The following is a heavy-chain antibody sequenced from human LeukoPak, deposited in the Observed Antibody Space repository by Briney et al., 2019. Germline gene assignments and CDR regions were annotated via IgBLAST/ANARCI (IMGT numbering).Heavy chain of an antibody. CDR1: GFIYSSYS. J-gene: IGHJ4*02. V-gene: IGHV3-21*01. Sequence: GGSLRLSCAVSGFIYSSYSMNWVRQAPGKGLEWVASISISTSYIYYADSVRGRFTISRDNAKNSLYLQMNSLRVDDTAVYYCVRERYHGSGAPKFDYWGQGTLVTVSS. CDR3: VRERYHGSGAPKFDY. CDR2: ISISTSYI. D-gene: IGHD3-10*01.